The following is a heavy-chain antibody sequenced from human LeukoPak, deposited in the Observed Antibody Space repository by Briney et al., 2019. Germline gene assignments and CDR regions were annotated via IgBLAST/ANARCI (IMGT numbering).Heavy chain of an antibody. CDR1: GFTVSSNY. Sequence: GGSLRPSCAASGFTVSSNYMSWVRQAPGKGLEWVSVIYSGGSTYYADSVKGRFTISRDNSKNTLYLQMNSLGAEDTAVYYCARGVTGDGYNLSGAFDIWGQGTMVTVSS. J-gene: IGHJ3*02. D-gene: IGHD5-12*01. V-gene: IGHV3-66*01. CDR2: IYSGGST. CDR3: ARGVTGDGYNLSGAFDI.